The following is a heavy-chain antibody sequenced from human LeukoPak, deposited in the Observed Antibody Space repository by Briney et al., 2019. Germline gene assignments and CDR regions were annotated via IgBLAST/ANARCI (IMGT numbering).Heavy chain of an antibody. V-gene: IGHV4-38-2*02. D-gene: IGHD6-6*01. CDR2: IYHSGST. Sequence: PSETLSLTCTVSGYSISSGYYWGWIRQPPGKGLEWIGSIYHSGSTYYNPSLKSRVTISVDTSKNQFSLKLSSVTAADTAVYYCARGIRTTPYSSSSLGRSYFDYWGQGTLVTVSS. CDR3: ARGIRTTPYSSSSLGRSYFDY. CDR1: GYSISSGYY. J-gene: IGHJ4*02.